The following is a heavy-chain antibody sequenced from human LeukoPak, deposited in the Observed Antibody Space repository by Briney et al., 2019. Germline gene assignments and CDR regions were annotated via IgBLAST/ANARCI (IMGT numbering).Heavy chain of an antibody. CDR1: GGSISSGGYY. J-gene: IGHJ4*02. V-gene: IGHV4-30-2*01. CDR3: ARVPIYSNLFDY. CDR2: IYHSGST. D-gene: IGHD4-11*01. Sequence: SQTLSLTCTVSGGSISSGGYYWSWIRQPPGKGLEWIGYIYHSGSTYYNPSLKSRVTISVDRSKNQFSLKLSSVTAADTAVYYCARVPIYSNLFDYWGQGTLVTVSS.